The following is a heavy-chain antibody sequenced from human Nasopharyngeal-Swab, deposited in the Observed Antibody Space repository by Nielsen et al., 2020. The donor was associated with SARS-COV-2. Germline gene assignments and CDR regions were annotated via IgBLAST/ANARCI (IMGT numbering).Heavy chain of an antibody. Sequence: GESLKISCGVSGFTLTKYSIHWVRQAPGKGPEWMAVLWFDGSKEYYADSVKGRFTISRDSAKNTVYLQMNSLRAEDTAMYYCARYKWELPDYFDYWGQGTLVTVSS. CDR3: ARYKWELPDYFDY. CDR1: GFTLTKYS. J-gene: IGHJ4*02. D-gene: IGHD1-26*01. CDR2: LWFDGSKE. V-gene: IGHV3-33*01.